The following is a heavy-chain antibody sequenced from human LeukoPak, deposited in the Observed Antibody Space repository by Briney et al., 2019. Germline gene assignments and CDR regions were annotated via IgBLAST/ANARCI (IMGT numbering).Heavy chain of an antibody. CDR1: GFTLSKYW. J-gene: IGHJ5*02. CDR2: IKQDGNEK. D-gene: IGHD4-17*01. CDR3: ARDSPDYGDYEA. V-gene: IGHV3-7*01. Sequence: GGSLRLSCAASGFTLSKYWMSWVRQAPGKGREWVANIKQDGNEKYFVDSLKGRFITSRDNAKNSLYLQMSSLRAEDTAVYYCARDSPDYGDYEAWGQGTLVTVSS.